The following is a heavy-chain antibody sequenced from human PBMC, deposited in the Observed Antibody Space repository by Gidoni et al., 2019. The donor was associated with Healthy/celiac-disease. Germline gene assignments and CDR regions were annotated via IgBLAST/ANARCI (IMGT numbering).Heavy chain of an antibody. CDR1: GFTFSSYA. CDR3: AKMSIAARENQPVGGWGLGY. V-gene: IGHV3-23*01. D-gene: IGHD6-6*01. CDR2: ISGSGGST. Sequence: EVQLLESGGGLVQPGGSLSLSCAASGFTFSSYAMSWVRQAPGKGLEWVSAISGSGGSTYYADSVKGRFTISRDNSKNTLYLQMNSLRAEDTAVYYCAKMSIAARENQPVGGWGLGYWGQGTLVTVSS. J-gene: IGHJ4*02.